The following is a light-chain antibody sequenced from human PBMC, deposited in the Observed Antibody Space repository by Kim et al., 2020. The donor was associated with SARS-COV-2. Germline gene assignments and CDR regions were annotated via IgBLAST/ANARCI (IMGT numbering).Light chain of an antibody. V-gene: IGKV1-27*01. J-gene: IGKJ1*01. Sequence: AAVGDRVTITCRASQSISSYLAWYQQKPGKAPKLLIYAASTLQCGVPSRFSGSGSGTDFTLTISSLQPEDVATYYCQKYNSDPWTFGQGTRVEIK. CDR1: QSISSY. CDR2: AAS. CDR3: QKYNSDPWT.